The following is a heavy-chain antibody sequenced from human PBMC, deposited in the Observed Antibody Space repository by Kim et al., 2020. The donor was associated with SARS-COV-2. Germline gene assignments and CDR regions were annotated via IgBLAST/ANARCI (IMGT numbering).Heavy chain of an antibody. D-gene: IGHD3-9*01. V-gene: IGHV4-34*13. J-gene: IGHJ4*02. Sequence: NSNPSLKRRVSISVDTSKTQFSLKLSSVTAADTAVYYCARNYDILTPFDYWGQGTLVTVSS. CDR3: ARNYDILTPFDY.